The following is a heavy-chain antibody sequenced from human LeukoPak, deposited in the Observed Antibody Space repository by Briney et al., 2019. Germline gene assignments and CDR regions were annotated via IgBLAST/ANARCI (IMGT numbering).Heavy chain of an antibody. D-gene: IGHD3-16*02. CDR2: VNPSGGST. V-gene: IGHV1-46*01. CDR3: ARDREEGYDYVWGSCRSAHEPRYYFDY. CDR1: GYTFTSYY. J-gene: IGHJ4*02. Sequence: ALVKASCKASGYTFTSYYMHWVRQAPGQGLEWMGIVNPSGGSTSYAQKFQGRVTMTRDTSTSTVYMELSSLRSEDTAVYYCARDREEGYDYVWGSCRSAHEPRYYFDYWGQGTLVTVSS.